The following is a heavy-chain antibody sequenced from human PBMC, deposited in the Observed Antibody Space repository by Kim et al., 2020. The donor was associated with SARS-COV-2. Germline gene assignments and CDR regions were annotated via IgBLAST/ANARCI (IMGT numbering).Heavy chain of an antibody. D-gene: IGHD2-2*01. J-gene: IGHJ4*02. V-gene: IGHV3-11*04. Sequence: DSGKGRFTISRDNAKNSLYLQRTSLRAEDTAVYYCARRYCSSTSCTFDYWGQGTLVTVSS. CDR3: ARRYCSSTSCTFDY.